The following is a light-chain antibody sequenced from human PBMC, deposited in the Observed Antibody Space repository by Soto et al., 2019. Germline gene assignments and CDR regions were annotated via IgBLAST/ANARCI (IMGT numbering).Light chain of an antibody. V-gene: IGKV3-20*01. J-gene: IGKJ1*01. CDR1: QSVSSSY. CDR3: QQYGSSPRT. CDR2: GAS. Sequence: EIVLTQSPGTLSLSPGERATLSCRASQSVSSSYVAWYQQKPGQAPRLLIYGASSRATGIPDRFSGSGSGTAFTLTISRLEPEEFAVYYCQQYGSSPRTFGQGTKVEIK.